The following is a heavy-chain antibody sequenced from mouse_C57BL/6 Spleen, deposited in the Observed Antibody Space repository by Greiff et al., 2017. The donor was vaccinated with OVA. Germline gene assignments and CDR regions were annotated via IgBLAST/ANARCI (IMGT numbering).Heavy chain of an antibody. CDR2: IDPENGDT. V-gene: IGHV14-4*01. CDR1: GFNIKDDY. J-gene: IGHJ3*01. D-gene: IGHD1-1*01. CDR3: TASPYYGSSSAWFAY. Sequence: VQLQQSGAELVRPGASVKLSCTASGFNIKDDYMHWVKQRPEQGLEWIGWIDPENGDTEYASKFQGKATITADTSSNTAYLQLSSLTSEDTAVYYCTASPYYGSSSAWFAYWGQGTLVTVSA.